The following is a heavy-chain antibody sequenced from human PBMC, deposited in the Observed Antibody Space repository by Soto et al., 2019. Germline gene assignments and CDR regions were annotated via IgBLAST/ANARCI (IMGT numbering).Heavy chain of an antibody. CDR1: GFTFSSYG. CDR3: TRDRCSGTSCYFRY. Sequence: LRLSCAASGFTFSSYGMHWVRQAPGKGLEWVAVIWYDGSKKYYADSVKGRFTISRDDSKNTLYLQMHSLRADDTAVYYCTRDRCSGTSCYFRYWGQGTLVTVSS. V-gene: IGHV3-30*19. D-gene: IGHD2-2*01. J-gene: IGHJ4*02. CDR2: IWYDGSKK.